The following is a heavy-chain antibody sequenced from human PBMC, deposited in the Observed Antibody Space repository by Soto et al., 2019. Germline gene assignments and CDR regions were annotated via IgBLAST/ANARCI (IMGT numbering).Heavy chain of an antibody. CDR1: GFTFSSYA. V-gene: IGHV3-30-3*01. CDR3: ARDRIAVAVSGMDV. Sequence: GGSLRLSCAASGFTFSSYAMHWVRQAPGKGLEWVAVISYDGSNKYYADSVKGRFTISRDNSKNTLYLQMNSLRAEDTAVYYCARDRIAVAVSGMDVWGQGTTVTVSS. D-gene: IGHD6-19*01. CDR2: ISYDGSNK. J-gene: IGHJ6*02.